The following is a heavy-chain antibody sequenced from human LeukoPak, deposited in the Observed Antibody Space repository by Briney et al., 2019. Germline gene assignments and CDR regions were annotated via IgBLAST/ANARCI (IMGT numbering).Heavy chain of an antibody. CDR1: GFTFSSYG. J-gene: IGHJ1*01. Sequence: GGSLRLSCAASGFTFSSYGMHWVRQAPGKGLEWVAVIWYDGSNKYYADSVKGRFTISRDNSKNTPYLQMNSLRAEDTAVYYCARGSYYYDSSGYHEYFQHWGQGTLVTVSS. CDR3: ARGSYYYDSSGYHEYFQH. CDR2: IWYDGSNK. V-gene: IGHV3-33*01. D-gene: IGHD3-22*01.